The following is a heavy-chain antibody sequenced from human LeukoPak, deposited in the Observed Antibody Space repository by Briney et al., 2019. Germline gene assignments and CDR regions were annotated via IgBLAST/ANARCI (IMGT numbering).Heavy chain of an antibody. Sequence: PGGTLRLSCAVSGFTFSSYIMNWVRQAPGPGLEWVSSISSSSSYIYYADSVKGRFTISRDIAKNSLYLQMNSLRAEDTAVYYCASQYYSSGYYYGCWGQGTLVTVSS. CDR3: ASQYYSSGYYYGC. CDR1: GFTFSSYI. D-gene: IGHD3-22*01. CDR2: ISSSSSYI. J-gene: IGHJ4*02. V-gene: IGHV3-21*01.